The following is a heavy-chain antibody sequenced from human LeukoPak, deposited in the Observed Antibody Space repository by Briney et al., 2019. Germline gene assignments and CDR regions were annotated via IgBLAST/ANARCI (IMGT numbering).Heavy chain of an antibody. CDR1: GFTFSSYS. J-gene: IGHJ4*02. D-gene: IGHD3-22*01. V-gene: IGHV3-21*01. CDR3: ARDFDGYYQDY. Sequence: GGSLRLSCAASGFTFSSYSMNWVRQAPGKGLEWVASITITGSYIYYADSVQGRFTISRDNAKNSLYLQMNSLRAEDTAVYYCARDFDGYYQDYWGQGTLVTVSS. CDR2: ITITGSYI.